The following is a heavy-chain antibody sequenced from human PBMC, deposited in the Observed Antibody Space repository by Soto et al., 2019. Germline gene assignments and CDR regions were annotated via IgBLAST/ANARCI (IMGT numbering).Heavy chain of an antibody. CDR3: ARHVREYYYDSSGYATDY. CDR1: GGSISSSSYY. V-gene: IGHV4-39*01. J-gene: IGHJ4*02. D-gene: IGHD3-22*01. Sequence: SETLSLTCTVSGGSISSSSYYWGWIRQPPGKGLEWIGSIYYSGSTYYNPSLKSRVTISVDTSKNQFSLKLSSVTAADTAVYYCARHVREYYYDSSGYATDYWGQGTLVTVSS. CDR2: IYYSGST.